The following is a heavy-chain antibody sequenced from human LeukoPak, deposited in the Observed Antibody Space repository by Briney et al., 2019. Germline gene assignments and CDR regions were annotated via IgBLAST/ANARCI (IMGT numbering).Heavy chain of an antibody. CDR1: VGSISSGSYY. Sequence: SETLSLTYTVSVGSISSGSYYWSWIRQPAGKVLEWNGRIYTSGSTNYNPSLQSQDTHTVITYKNQLSLKLSSVTAADTAVYYCAREAIRGRNYYDSRGQKGLDYWGQGTLVTVSS. V-gene: IGHV4-61*02. CDR3: AREAIRGRNYYDSRGQKGLDY. J-gene: IGHJ4*02. D-gene: IGHD3-22*01. CDR2: IYTSGST.